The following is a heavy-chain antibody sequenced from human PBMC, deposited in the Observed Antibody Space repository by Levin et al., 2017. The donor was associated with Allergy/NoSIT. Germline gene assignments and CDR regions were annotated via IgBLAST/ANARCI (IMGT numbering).Heavy chain of an antibody. J-gene: IGHJ4*02. Sequence: GGSLRLSCAASGFTFSGSAMHWVRQASGKGLEWVGRIRSKANSYATAYAASVKGRFTISRDDSKNTAYLQMNSLKTEDTAVYYCTRPPYCGGDCYSEGSDYWGQGTLVTVSS. V-gene: IGHV3-73*01. CDR1: GFTFSGSA. D-gene: IGHD2-21*01. CDR2: IRSKANSYAT. CDR3: TRPPYCGGDCYSEGSDY.